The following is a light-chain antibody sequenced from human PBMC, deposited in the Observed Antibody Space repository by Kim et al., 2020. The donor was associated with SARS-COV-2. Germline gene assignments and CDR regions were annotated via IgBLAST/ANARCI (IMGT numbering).Light chain of an antibody. J-gene: IGKJ2*01. CDR3: QQGNSFPYT. CDR1: QGISGW. CDR2: AAS. V-gene: IGKV1-12*01. Sequence: DIQMTQSPSSVSASVGDRVTITCRASQGISGWLAWYQQKPGKAPNLLIYAASTLQSGVPSRFSGSASGTDFTLTISSLQPEDFATYYCQQGNSFPYTFGQGTKLEI.